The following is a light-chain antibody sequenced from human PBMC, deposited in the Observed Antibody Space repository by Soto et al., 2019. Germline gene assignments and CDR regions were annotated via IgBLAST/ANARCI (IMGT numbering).Light chain of an antibody. CDR3: QKYNSAPLT. Sequence: DIRMTQSPSSLSASVGDRVTITCRASQDISNYLAWYQQKPGKVPEILIYGASTLDSGVPSRFSGSGSGTDFTLTISSLQPEDVATYYCQKYNSAPLTFGPGTKVGIK. V-gene: IGKV1-27*01. J-gene: IGKJ3*01. CDR1: QDISNY. CDR2: GAS.